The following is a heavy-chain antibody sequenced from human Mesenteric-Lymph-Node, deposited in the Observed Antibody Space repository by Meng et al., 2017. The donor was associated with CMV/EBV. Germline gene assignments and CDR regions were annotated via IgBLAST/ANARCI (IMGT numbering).Heavy chain of an antibody. CDR3: ARGVSIAAANDY. J-gene: IGHJ4*02. D-gene: IGHD6-13*01. CDR1: GGNLRTYA. Sequence: KASGGNLRTYAINWVRQAPGQGLEWMGGIIPIFGTTIYAQTLQGRVTITADGSTSTAYMELSSLRSEDTAVYYCARGVSIAAANDYWGQGTLVTVSS. V-gene: IGHV1-69*01. CDR2: IIPIFGTT.